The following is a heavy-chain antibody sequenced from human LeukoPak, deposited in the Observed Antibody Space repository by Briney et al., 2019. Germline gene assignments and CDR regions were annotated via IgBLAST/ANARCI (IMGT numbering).Heavy chain of an antibody. CDR1: GFTFSSYW. V-gene: IGHV3-74*01. D-gene: IGHD2-8*01. CDR2: INSDGSST. CDR3: AKIAKYCTNGVCYSYFDY. J-gene: IGHJ4*02. Sequence: GGSLRLSCAASGFTFSSYWMHWVRQAPGKGLVWVSRINSDGSSTSYADSVKGRFTISRDNSKNTLYLQMNSLRAEDTAVYYCAKIAKYCTNGVCYSYFDYWGQGTLVTVSS.